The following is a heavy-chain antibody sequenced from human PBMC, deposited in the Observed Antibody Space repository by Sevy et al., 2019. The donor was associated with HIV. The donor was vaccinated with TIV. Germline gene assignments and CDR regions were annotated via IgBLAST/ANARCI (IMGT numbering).Heavy chain of an antibody. J-gene: IGHJ5*02. CDR1: GFTLSDSG. CDR2: IQVDGREK. Sequence: GGSLRLSCAASGFTLSDSGVHWVRHAPGKGLEWVAFIQVDGREKFYTDSVKGRFTISRDSSKNTVYLQMNSLRGEDTAVYYCAKRPTAAWGQGTLVTVSS. CDR3: AKRPTAA. V-gene: IGHV3-30*02.